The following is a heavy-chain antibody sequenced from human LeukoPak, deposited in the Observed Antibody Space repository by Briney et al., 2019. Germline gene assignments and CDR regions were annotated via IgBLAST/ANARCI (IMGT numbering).Heavy chain of an antibody. J-gene: IGHJ4*02. D-gene: IGHD3-22*01. CDR2: INPSGGST. V-gene: IGHV1-46*01. CDR1: GYTFTSYY. Sequence: ASVKVSFKASGYTFTSYYMHWVRQAPGQGLEWMGIINPSGGSTSYAQKFQGRVTMTRDTSTSTVYMELSSLRSEDTAVYYCARAPLLDSSGYYLGSFDYWGQGTLVTVSS. CDR3: ARAPLLDSSGYYLGSFDY.